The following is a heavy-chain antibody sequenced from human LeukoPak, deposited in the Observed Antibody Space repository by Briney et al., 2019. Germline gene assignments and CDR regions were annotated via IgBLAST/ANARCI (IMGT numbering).Heavy chain of an antibody. D-gene: IGHD3-22*01. CDR1: GFTFSSYS. Sequence: GGSLTLSCAASGFTFSSYSMNWVRQAPGKGLEWVSSISSSSSHIYYADSVKGRFTISRDNAKNSLYLQMNSLRAEDTAVYYCARDRARTSYYYDSSGYFGWFDPWGQGTLVTVSS. CDR3: ARDRARTSYYYDSSGYFGWFDP. J-gene: IGHJ5*02. V-gene: IGHV3-21*01. CDR2: ISSSSSHI.